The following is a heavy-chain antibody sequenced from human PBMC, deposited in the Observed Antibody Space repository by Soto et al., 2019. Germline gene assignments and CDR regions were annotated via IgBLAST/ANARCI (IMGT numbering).Heavy chain of an antibody. Sequence: QLHLRESGPGLVKPSETLSLTCTVSGGSITSSSYYWGWIRQPPGKGLEWIGSIYYSGSTYYNPSLKSQVTLSVDTSKNQFSLKLSSVTAADTAVYYCATQEVGGSYVYTFDPWGQGTLVTVSS. J-gene: IGHJ5*02. CDR3: ATQEVGGSYVYTFDP. V-gene: IGHV4-39*01. D-gene: IGHD1-26*01. CDR1: GGSITSSSYY. CDR2: IYYSGST.